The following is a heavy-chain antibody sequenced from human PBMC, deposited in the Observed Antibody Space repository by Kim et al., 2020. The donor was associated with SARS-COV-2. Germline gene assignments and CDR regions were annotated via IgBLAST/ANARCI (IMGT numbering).Heavy chain of an antibody. Sequence: GGSLRLSCAASGFTFNNHGMNWVRQAPGKGLEWVAAISVSGASTAYADSAKGRFTISRDNSKNTLYLQMNSLRAEDTAVYYCSKETGNKYYFDYWGQGTQVTVSS. CDR2: ISVSGAST. CDR3: SKETGNKYYFDY. V-gene: IGHV3-23*01. D-gene: IGHD3-10*01. CDR1: GFTFNNHG. J-gene: IGHJ4*02.